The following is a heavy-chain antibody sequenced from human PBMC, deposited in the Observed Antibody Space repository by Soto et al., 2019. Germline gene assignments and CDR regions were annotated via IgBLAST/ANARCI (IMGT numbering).Heavy chain of an antibody. CDR2: IKQDGSEK. V-gene: IGHV3-7*01. CDR3: ARTGNYYGYAFDI. CDR1: GFTFSSYW. D-gene: IGHD3-10*01. Sequence: ESGGGLVQPGGSLRLSCAASGFTFSSYWMSWVRQAPGKGLEWVANIKQDGSEKYYVDSVKGRFTISRDNAKNSLYLQMNSLRAEDTAVYYCARTGNYYGYAFDIWGQGTMVTVSS. J-gene: IGHJ3*02.